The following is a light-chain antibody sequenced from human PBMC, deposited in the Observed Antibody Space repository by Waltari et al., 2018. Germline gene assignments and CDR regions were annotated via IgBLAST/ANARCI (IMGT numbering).Light chain of an antibody. CDR1: SSNIGSNY. J-gene: IGLJ7*01. CDR3: AAWDDSLSGQAV. Sequence: QSVQTQPPSASGTPGQRVTISCSGSSSNIGSNYVYWYQQLPGTAPKLLIYRNNQRPSGVPDRFSGSKSGTSASLAISGLRSEDEADYYCAAWDDSLSGQAVFGGDTQLTVL. CDR2: RNN. V-gene: IGLV1-47*01.